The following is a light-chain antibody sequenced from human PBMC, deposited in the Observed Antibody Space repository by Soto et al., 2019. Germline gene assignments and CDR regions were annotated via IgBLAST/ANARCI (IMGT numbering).Light chain of an antibody. V-gene: IGKV4-1*01. CDR1: QSVLYNSNNKNH. CDR2: GAS. Sequence: DIQMTQSPSSLAVSLGERATINCKSSQSVLYNSNNKNHLGWFQQKPGHPPKLLIYGASFRPSGVPDRFSGSGSGTDFTLTISSLQAEDVAVYYCQQYYSIPFTFGQGTKLEI. CDR3: QQYYSIPFT. J-gene: IGKJ2*01.